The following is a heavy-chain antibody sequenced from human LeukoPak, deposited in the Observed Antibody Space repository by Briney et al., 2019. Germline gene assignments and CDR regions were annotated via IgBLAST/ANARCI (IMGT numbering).Heavy chain of an antibody. D-gene: IGHD2-2*01. CDR3: AREGVDIVVVPAAVHIDY. Sequence: ASVKVSCKASGYTFTGYYMHWVRQAPGQGLERMGWINPNSGGTNYAQKFQGRVTMTRDTSISTAYMELSRLRSDDTAVYYCAREGVDIVVVPAAVHIDYWGQGTLVTVSS. J-gene: IGHJ4*02. CDR1: GYTFTGYY. V-gene: IGHV1-2*02. CDR2: INPNSGGT.